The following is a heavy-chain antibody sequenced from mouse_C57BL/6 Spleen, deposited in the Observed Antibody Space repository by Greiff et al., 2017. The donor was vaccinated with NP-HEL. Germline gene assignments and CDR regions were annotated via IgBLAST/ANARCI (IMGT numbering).Heavy chain of an antibody. V-gene: IGHV1-82*01. J-gene: IGHJ2*01. D-gene: IGHD2-2*01. CDR2: IYPGDGDT. Sequence: QVQLQQSGPELVKPGASVKISCKASGYAFSSSWMNWVKQRPGKGLEWIGRIYPGDGDTNYNGKFKGKATLTADKSSSTAYMQLSSLTSEDSAVYFCARSLYYGYEGYWGQGTTLTVSS. CDR3: ARSLYYGYEGY. CDR1: GYAFSSSW.